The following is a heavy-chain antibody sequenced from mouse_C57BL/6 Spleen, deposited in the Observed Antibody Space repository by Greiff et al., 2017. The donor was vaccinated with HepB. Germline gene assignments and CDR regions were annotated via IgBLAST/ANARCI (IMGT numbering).Heavy chain of an antibody. CDR1: GYTFTSYG. Sequence: QVQLQQSGAELARPGASVKLSCKASGYTFTSYGISWVKQRTGQGLEWIGEIYPRSGNTYYTEKFKGKATLTADKSSSTAYMELRSLTSEDSAVYFCSRPYYDVWLAYWGQGTLVTVSA. J-gene: IGHJ3*01. V-gene: IGHV1-81*01. D-gene: IGHD2-4*01. CDR3: SRPYYDVWLAY. CDR2: IYPRSGNT.